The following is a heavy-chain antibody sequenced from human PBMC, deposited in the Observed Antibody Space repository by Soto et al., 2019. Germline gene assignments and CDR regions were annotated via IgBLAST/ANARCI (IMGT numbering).Heavy chain of an antibody. J-gene: IGHJ5*02. D-gene: IGHD6-25*01. V-gene: IGHV3-23*01. CDR1: GFIFSDYA. CDR3: AKTMSRSGGFALNWLAP. CDR2: ISGTRGRHRNT. Sequence: RLSCAASGFIFSDYAMTWVRQAPGKGLEWVSTISGTRGRHRNTFYTASVKGRFTVTRDNSKNTLFLEMNSLRVEDTAVDYCAKTMSRSGGFALNWLAPGRQGT.